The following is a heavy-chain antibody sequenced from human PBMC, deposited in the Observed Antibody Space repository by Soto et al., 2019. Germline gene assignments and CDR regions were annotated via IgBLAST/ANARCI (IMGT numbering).Heavy chain of an antibody. CDR2: TYYRSKWYD. CDR1: GDGVSSNSAP. J-gene: IGHJ6*02. D-gene: IGHD2-8*02. CDR3: TRISTRQSGGLGYCSNGISA. V-gene: IGHV6-1*01. Sequence: SQTLSLTCAISGDGVSSNSAPWNWIRQSPSRGLERMGRTYYRSKWYDDYAVFVKSRITIIPDTAKNQFSLHMNSVTPEDASMYCCTRISTRQSGGLGYCSNGISAWGRGTTVAV.